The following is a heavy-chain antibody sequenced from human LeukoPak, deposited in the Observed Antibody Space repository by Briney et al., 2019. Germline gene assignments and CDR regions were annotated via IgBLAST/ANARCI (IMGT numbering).Heavy chain of an antibody. Sequence: SVKVSCKASGYTFTGYYMHWVRQATGQGLEWMGWINPNSGGTNYAQKFQGRVTMTRDTSISTAYMELSRLRSDDTAVYYCARGTKTYYYDSSGYLEDYWGQGTLVTVSS. V-gene: IGHV1-2*02. CDR2: INPNSGGT. J-gene: IGHJ4*02. CDR1: GYTFTGYY. D-gene: IGHD3-22*01. CDR3: ARGTKTYYYDSSGYLEDY.